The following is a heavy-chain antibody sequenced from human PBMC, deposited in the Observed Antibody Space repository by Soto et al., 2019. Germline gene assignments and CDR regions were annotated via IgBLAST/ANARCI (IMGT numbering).Heavy chain of an antibody. V-gene: IGHV1-8*01. Sequence: ASVKVSCKASGYTFTSYDINWVRQATGQGLEWMGWMNPNSGNTGYAQKFQGRVTMTRNTSISTAYMELSSLRSGDTAVYYCARGYCSSTSCYYYYYGMDVWGQGTTVTVSS. D-gene: IGHD2-2*01. CDR2: MNPNSGNT. CDR3: ARGYCSSTSCYYYYYGMDV. J-gene: IGHJ6*02. CDR1: GYTFTSYD.